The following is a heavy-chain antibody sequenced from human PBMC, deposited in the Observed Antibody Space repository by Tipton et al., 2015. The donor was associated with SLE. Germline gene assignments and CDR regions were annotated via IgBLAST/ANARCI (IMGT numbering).Heavy chain of an antibody. Sequence: TLSLTCTVSGGSISSSRYYWGWIRQPPGKGLEWIGSIYHSGTAYYNPSLRSRVTISVDTSKNQISLKLSSVTAADTAVYYCAKSVTYYDFWSTMIAFDIWGQGTMVTVSS. D-gene: IGHD3-3*01. J-gene: IGHJ3*02. CDR3: AKSVTYYDFWSTMIAFDI. CDR1: GGSISSSRYY. V-gene: IGHV4-39*07. CDR2: IYHSGTA.